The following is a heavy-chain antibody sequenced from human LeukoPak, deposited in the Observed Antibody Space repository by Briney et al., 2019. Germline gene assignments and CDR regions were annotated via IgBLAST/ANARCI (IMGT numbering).Heavy chain of an antibody. V-gene: IGHV1-69*06. D-gene: IGHD4-17*01. CDR1: GGTFNTYA. Sequence: GASVKVSCKASGGTFNTYAINWVRQAPEQGLEWMGRIIPVFGTPKYAQKLQGRVTITADRSTSTAYMELSSLKPDDTAIYYCARIEGDYGVFVYWGQGTLVTVSS. CDR2: IIPVFGTP. J-gene: IGHJ4*02. CDR3: ARIEGDYGVFVY.